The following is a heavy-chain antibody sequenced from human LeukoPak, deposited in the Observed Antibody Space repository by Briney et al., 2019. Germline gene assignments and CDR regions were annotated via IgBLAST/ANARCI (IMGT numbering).Heavy chain of an antibody. Sequence: SETLSLTCTVSGGSISSSSYYWGWIRQPPGKGLEWIGTVHYSGNAFYNPSLKSRVTISLDTSKNQFSLKLTSVTAADTTVYYCASGYGPYAFDFWGQGTWVTVSS. CDR3: ASGYGPYAFDF. CDR2: VHYSGNA. CDR1: GGSISSSSYY. D-gene: IGHD2-15*01. V-gene: IGHV4-39*01. J-gene: IGHJ3*01.